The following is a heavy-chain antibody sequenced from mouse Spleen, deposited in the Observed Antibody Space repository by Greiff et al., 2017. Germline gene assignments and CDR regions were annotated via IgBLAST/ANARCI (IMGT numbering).Heavy chain of an antibody. V-gene: IGHV14-3*02. Sequence: EVQLQQSGAELVKPGASVKLSCTASGFNIKDTYMHWVKQRPEQGLEWIGRIDPANGNTKYVPKFQGKATITADTSSNTAYLQLSSLTSEDTAVYYCAPYRYDGAWFAYWGQGTLVTVSA. CDR2: IDPANGNT. CDR3: APYRYDGAWFAY. CDR1: GFNIKDTY. J-gene: IGHJ3*01. D-gene: IGHD2-14*01.